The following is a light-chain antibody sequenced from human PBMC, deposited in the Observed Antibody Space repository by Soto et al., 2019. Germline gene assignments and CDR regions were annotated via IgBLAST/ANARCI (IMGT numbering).Light chain of an antibody. J-gene: IGKJ1*01. CDR2: DAS. CDR1: QSISSW. Sequence: QMTQSPSTLSASVGDRVTITCRASQSISSWLAWYQQKPGKAPKLLIYDASSLESGLPSRFSGSGSGTEFTLTISSLQPDDFATYYCQQYNSYSWTFCQGTKVEIK. CDR3: QQYNSYSWT. V-gene: IGKV1-5*01.